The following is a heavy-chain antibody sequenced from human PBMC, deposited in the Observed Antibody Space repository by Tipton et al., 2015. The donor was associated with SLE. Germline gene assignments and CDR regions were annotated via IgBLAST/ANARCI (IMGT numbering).Heavy chain of an antibody. CDR1: DYSISSGYY. V-gene: IGHV4-38-2*01. Sequence: TLSLTCAVSDYSISSGYYWGWIRQPPGKGLEWIGSIYHSGSTYYNPSLKSRVTISVDTSKNHFSLKLSSVTAADTAVYYCASQDYSDWFDPWGQGTLVTVPS. J-gene: IGHJ5*02. CDR2: IYHSGST. D-gene: IGHD4-11*01. CDR3: ASQDYSDWFDP.